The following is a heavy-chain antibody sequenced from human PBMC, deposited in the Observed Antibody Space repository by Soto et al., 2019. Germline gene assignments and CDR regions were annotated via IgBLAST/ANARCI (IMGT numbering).Heavy chain of an antibody. CDR2: IHYSGST. V-gene: IGHV4-61*01. Sequence: SETHSLTSTVSGGNVEIGTYYWSWIRQPPGKGLEWIGFIHYSGSTNYNPSLKSRVTMSVDTSKNQFSLKLTSVNAADTAVYYCTRGGDAYKNGHWGQGTLVTVSS. CDR3: TRGGDAYKNGH. J-gene: IGHJ4*02. D-gene: IGHD2-21*01. CDR1: GGNVEIGTYY.